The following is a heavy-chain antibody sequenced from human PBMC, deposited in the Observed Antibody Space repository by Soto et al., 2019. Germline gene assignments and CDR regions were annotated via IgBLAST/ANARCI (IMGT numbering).Heavy chain of an antibody. CDR3: ARVGGATVYYYGMDV. Sequence: ASVPVSCKASGCTFTSYGISWVRHAAGQGLEWMGWISAYNGNTNYAQKLQGRVTMTTDTSTSTAYMELRSLRSDDTAVYYCARVGGATVYYYGMDVWGQGTTVTVSS. CDR2: ISAYNGNT. D-gene: IGHD1-26*01. CDR1: GCTFTSYG. J-gene: IGHJ6*02. V-gene: IGHV1-18*01.